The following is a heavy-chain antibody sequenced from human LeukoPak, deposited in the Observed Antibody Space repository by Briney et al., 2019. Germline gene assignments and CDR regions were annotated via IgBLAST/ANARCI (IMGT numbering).Heavy chain of an antibody. CDR1: GFTFSSYA. J-gene: IGHJ4*02. CDR2: IRYDGSNK. CDR3: AKDSAVTTRPGGYDY. Sequence: PGGSLRLSCAASGFTFSSYAMGWVRQAPGKGLEWVAFIRYDGSNKYYADSVKGRFTISRDNSKSTLYLQMNTLRAEDTAVYYCAKDSAVTTRPGGYDYWGQGTLVTVSS. D-gene: IGHD4-11*01. V-gene: IGHV3-30*02.